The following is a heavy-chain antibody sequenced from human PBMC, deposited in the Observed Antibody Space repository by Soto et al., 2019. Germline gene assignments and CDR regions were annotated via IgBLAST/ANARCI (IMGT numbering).Heavy chain of an antibody. CDR3: AAGGGLPRYY. CDR2: IYHSGST. CDR1: GGSISSGGYS. J-gene: IGHJ4*02. V-gene: IGHV4-30-2*01. D-gene: IGHD5-12*01. Sequence: QLQLQESGSGLGKPSQTLSLTCAVSGGSISSGGYSWSWIRRPPGKGLEWIGYIYHSGSTYYNPSLKSRVTISVDRSKNQFSLKLSSVTAADTAVYYCAAGGGLPRYYWGQGTLVTVSS.